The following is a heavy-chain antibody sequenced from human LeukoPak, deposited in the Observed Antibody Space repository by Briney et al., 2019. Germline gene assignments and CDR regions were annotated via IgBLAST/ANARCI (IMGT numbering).Heavy chain of an antibody. Sequence: GGSLRLSCAASRFSFSTYALHWVRQAPGKGPEWVAVIWYDGNHNYYADSVKGRFTIYRDNSKNTLYLQMNSLTPEDTAVYYCAKGHYDTSGLPFDYWGQGTLVTVSS. CDR1: RFSFSTYA. D-gene: IGHD3-22*01. J-gene: IGHJ4*02. CDR3: AKGHYDTSGLPFDY. V-gene: IGHV3-33*06. CDR2: IWYDGNHN.